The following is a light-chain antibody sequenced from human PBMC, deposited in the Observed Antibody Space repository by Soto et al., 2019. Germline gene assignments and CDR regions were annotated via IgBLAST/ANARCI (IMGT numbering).Light chain of an antibody. V-gene: IGKV3-11*01. CDR1: QSVGSY. CDR2: NVS. Sequence: EIVLTQSPATLSFSPGDTATLSCRASQSVGSYLAWYQQKPGQAPRLLIYNVSNRATGVPARFSGSGSGTDFTLTIRSLETEDFAVYYCQHRSNWPPIITFGPGTKVDIK. CDR3: QHRSNWPPIIT. J-gene: IGKJ3*01.